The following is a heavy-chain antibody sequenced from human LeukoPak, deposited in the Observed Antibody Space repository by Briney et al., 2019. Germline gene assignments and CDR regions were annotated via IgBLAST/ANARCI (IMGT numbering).Heavy chain of an antibody. Sequence: SETLSLTCTVSGGSISSGSYYWSWIRQPAGKGLEWIGRIYTSGSTNYNPSLKSRVTISVDTSKNQFSLKLSSVTAADTAVYYCIGIAAAFGDFDPWGQGTLVTVSS. V-gene: IGHV4-61*02. J-gene: IGHJ5*02. CDR3: IGIAAAFGDFDP. CDR1: GGSISSGSYY. D-gene: IGHD6-13*01. CDR2: IYTSGST.